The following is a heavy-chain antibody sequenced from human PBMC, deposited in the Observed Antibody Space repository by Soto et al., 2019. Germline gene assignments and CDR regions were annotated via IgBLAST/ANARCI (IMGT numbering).Heavy chain of an antibody. CDR3: ARGSTDAYPGSRIFDF. CDR1: GITSGSRA. J-gene: IGHJ4*02. Sequence: EVQLLESGGDLVQPGGSLRLSCVASGITSGSRAMSWVRQAPGEGLEWVSIITDTGGDTKYADSVRGRFTISRDNSKNTLYLQMSSLRVEDSAVYYCARGSTDAYPGSRIFDFWGRGTLVTVSA. D-gene: IGHD3-10*01. V-gene: IGHV3-23*01. CDR2: ITDTGGDT.